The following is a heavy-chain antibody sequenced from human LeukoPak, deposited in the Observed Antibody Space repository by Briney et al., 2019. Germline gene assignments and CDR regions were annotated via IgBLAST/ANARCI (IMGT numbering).Heavy chain of an antibody. D-gene: IGHD3-22*01. V-gene: IGHV3-20*04. CDR1: GFSFSVYW. CDR2: INWNGGST. CDR3: ARDRDYYDSSGYYLDY. Sequence: GGSLRLSCAASGFSFSVYWMHWVRQAPGKGLEWVSGINWNGGSTGYADSVKGRFTISRDNAKNSLYLQMNSLRAEDTALYYCARDRDYYDSSGYYLDYWGQGTLVTVSS. J-gene: IGHJ4*02.